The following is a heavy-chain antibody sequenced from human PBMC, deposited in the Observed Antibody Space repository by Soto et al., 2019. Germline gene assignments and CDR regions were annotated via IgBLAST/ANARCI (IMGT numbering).Heavy chain of an antibody. CDR3: AKERDNGADRYYFDD. J-gene: IGHJ4*02. D-gene: IGHD2-8*01. Sequence: GSLRLSCAASGXTISSYAMTWVRQAPGKGLELVSAISGSGDSTYYADSVKGRFTISIDQSKNTLYLQMHSLRAHDTAVYFCAKERDNGADRYYFDDWGQGTLCPVSS. V-gene: IGHV3-23*01. CDR1: GXTISSYA. CDR2: ISGSGDST.